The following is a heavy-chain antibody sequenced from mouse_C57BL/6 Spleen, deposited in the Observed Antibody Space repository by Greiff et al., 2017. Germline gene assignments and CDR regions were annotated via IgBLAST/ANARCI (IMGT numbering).Heavy chain of an antibody. V-gene: IGHV1-15*01. D-gene: IGHD1-1*01. J-gene: IGHJ1*03. CDR1: GYTFTDYE. CDR2: IDPETGGT. Sequence: LVESGAELVRPGASVTLSCKASGYTFTDYEMHWVKQTPVHGLEWIGAIDPETGGTAYNQKFKGKAILTADKSSSTAYMELRSLTSEDSAVYYCTRDSTVGWYFDVWGTGTTVTVSS. CDR3: TRDSTVGWYFDV.